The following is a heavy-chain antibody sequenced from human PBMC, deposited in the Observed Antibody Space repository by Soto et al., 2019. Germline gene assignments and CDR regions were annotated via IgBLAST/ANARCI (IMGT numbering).Heavy chain of an antibody. CDR3: AREGEPGTADY. CDR1: GFTFSTHT. CDR2: LNGDGYGK. Sequence: DVHLVESGGGLVRPGGSLRLSCEASGFTFSTHTMHWVRQAPGEGLESVSALNGDGYGKYYVDSVKGRFTISRDNSKNTLYLQMDSLRTEDMGVYYCAREGEPGTADYWGQGTQVTVSS. D-gene: IGHD1-1*01. V-gene: IGHV3-64*07. J-gene: IGHJ4*02.